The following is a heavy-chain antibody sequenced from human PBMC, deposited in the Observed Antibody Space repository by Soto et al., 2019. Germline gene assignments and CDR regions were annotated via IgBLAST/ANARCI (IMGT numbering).Heavy chain of an antibody. V-gene: IGHV3-23*01. CDR3: AKDRRYSSGGRGDYFDY. CDR2: ISGSGGST. CDR1: GFTFSSYA. D-gene: IGHD6-19*01. Sequence: EVQLLESGGGLVQPGGSLRLSCAASGFTFSSYAMSWVRQAPGKGLEWVSAISGSGGSTYYADSVKGRFTISRDNYKNTVYLQMNSLRAEDTAVYYCAKDRRYSSGGRGDYFDYWGQGTLVTVSS. J-gene: IGHJ4*02.